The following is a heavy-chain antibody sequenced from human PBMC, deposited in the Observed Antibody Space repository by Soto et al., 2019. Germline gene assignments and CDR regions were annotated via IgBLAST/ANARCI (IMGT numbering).Heavy chain of an antibody. CDR3: ASISGIAVAGTEFFQH. V-gene: IGHV4-39*01. CDR2: IYYSGST. D-gene: IGHD6-19*01. J-gene: IGHJ1*01. CDR1: GGSISSNSYY. Sequence: SETLSLTCTVSGGSISSNSYYWGWIRQPPGKGLEWIGSIYYSGSTSYNPSLKSRVTISVDTSKNQFSLKFSSVTAADTAVYYCASISGIAVAGTEFFQHWGQGTLVTVSS.